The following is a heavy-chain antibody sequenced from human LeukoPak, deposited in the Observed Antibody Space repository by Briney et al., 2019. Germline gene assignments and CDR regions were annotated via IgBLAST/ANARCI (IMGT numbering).Heavy chain of an antibody. CDR1: GFTFSSYA. CDR3: AKGVSGYGSGSPFDY. V-gene: IGHV3-23*01. D-gene: IGHD3-10*01. J-gene: IGHJ4*02. CDR2: ISDSGSST. Sequence: GGSLRLSCAASGFTFSSYAMIWVRQAPGKGREWVSLISDSGSSTYYADSVKGRFTISRDNSKNTVYLQMNSLRAEDTAVYYCAKGVSGYGSGSPFDYCVQGTLVTVSS.